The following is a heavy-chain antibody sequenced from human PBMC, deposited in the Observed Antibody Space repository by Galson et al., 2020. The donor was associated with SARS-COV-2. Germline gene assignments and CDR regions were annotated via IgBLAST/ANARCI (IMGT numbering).Heavy chain of an antibody. D-gene: IGHD6-19*01. CDR1: GYRFTGYY. CDR3: ARGGTGWSGAFGV. J-gene: IGHJ3*01. CDR2: SNPNSGGA. V-gene: IGHV1-2*02. Sequence: ASVKVSCEASGYRFTGYYIHWVRQAPGQGLEWMAWSNPNSGGAYYAQKFQGRVTMTTDTSISTAYMELNRLKSDDTAVYYCARGGTGWSGAFGVWGQGTMVTVSS.